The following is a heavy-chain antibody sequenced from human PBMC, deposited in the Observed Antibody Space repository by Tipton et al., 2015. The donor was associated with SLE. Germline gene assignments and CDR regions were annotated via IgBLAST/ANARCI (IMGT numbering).Heavy chain of an antibody. J-gene: IGHJ3*02. D-gene: IGHD4-17*01. V-gene: IGHV4-61*09. CDR2: IYTSGST. CDR1: GGSISSGSYY. CDR3: ARGATTVTTLDAFDI. Sequence: TLSLTCTVSGGSISSGSYYWSWVRQPAGKGLEWIGYIYTSGSTNYNPSLKSRVTISVDTSKNQFSLKLSSVTAADTAVYYCARGATTVTTLDAFDIWGQGTMVTVSS.